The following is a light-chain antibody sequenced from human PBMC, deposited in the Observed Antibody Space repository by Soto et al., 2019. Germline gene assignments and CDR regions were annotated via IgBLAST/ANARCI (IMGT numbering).Light chain of an antibody. CDR3: SSYTTTSTLL. Sequence: QSVLTQPASVSGSPGQSITISCTGAGSDVGAYKYVSWYQQHPGKAPKLIISEVSNRPSGVSNRFSGSKSGSTASLTISGLQAEDEADYYCSSYTTTSTLLFGGGTKLTVL. CDR2: EVS. V-gene: IGLV2-14*01. CDR1: GSDVGAYKY. J-gene: IGLJ2*01.